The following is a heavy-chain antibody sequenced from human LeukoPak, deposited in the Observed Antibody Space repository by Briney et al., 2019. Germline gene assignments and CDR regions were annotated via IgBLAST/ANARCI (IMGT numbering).Heavy chain of an antibody. D-gene: IGHD3-22*01. CDR3: ARDLGHTYYYDSSGNEGVDAFDI. CDR2: IKQDGSEK. CDR1: GFTFSSYW. Sequence: PGGSLRLSCTASGFTFSSYWMSWVRQAPGKGLEWVANIKQDGSEKYYVDSVKGRFTISRDNAKNSLYLQMNSLRAEDTAVYYCARDLGHTYYYDSSGNEGVDAFDIWGQGTMVTVSS. V-gene: IGHV3-7*01. J-gene: IGHJ3*02.